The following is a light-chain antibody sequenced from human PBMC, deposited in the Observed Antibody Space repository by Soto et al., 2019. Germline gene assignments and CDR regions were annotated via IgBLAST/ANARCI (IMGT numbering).Light chain of an antibody. CDR3: QQYNDWVT. CDR1: QSVSSN. J-gene: IGKJ4*01. CDR2: GAF. Sequence: EIVMTQSPATLSVSPGERATLSCRASQSVSSNLVWYQQKHGQAPRLLIYGAFTRATSIPARFSGSGSGTEFTLTINRLQSEDFAVYYCQQYNDWVTFGGGTKVEI. V-gene: IGKV3-15*01.